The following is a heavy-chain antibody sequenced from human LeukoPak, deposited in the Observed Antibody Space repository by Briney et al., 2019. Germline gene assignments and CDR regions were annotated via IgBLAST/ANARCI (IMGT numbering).Heavy chain of an antibody. CDR3: ARDTLFASGSAKYGMDV. CDR1: GGSVNSGGYY. J-gene: IGHJ6*01. V-gene: IGHV4-31*03. CDR2: IHYSGST. D-gene: IGHD3-10*01. Sequence: PSQTLSLTCTVSGGSVNSGGYYWTWIRQHPGRGLEWIGYIHYSGSTYYNPSLEGRLAISVDTSANHFSLSLSSVTAADTGVYFCARDTLFASGSAKYGMDVRGQGTTVIVSS.